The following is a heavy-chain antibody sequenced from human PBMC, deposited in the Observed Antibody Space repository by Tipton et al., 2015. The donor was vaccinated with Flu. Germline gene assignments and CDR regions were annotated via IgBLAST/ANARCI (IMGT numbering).Heavy chain of an antibody. V-gene: IGHV3-30*19. Sequence: SLRLSCATSGFTFNSYGFHWVRQAPGKGLEWVAFIDYDGSDKSYADSVKGRFTISRSGSQNTLYLKMNSLRLEDTGIYYCARILESYYVDYWGQGTLVTVSS. J-gene: IGHJ4*02. D-gene: IGHD1-1*01. CDR3: ARILESYYVDY. CDR1: GFTFNSYG. CDR2: IDYDGSDK.